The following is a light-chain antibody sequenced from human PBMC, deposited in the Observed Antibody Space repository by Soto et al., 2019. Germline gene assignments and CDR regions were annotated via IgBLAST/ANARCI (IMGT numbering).Light chain of an antibody. J-gene: IGLJ2*01. CDR3: SSYTSSNTVV. CDR1: SSDVGGYNY. Sequence: QSALTQPASVSGSPGQSITISCTGTSSDVGGYNYVSWYQQHPGKAPKLMIFDVSDRPSGVSNRFSGSKSGNTASLTISGLQAEDEADYFCSSYTSSNTVVFGGGTKVTGL. CDR2: DVS. V-gene: IGLV2-14*01.